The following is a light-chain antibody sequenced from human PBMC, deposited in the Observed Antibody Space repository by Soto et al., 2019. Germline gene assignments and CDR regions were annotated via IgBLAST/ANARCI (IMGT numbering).Light chain of an antibody. CDR1: QSVLYSSNNKNY. CDR2: WAS. J-gene: IGKJ2*02. V-gene: IGKV4-1*01. Sequence: DIVMTQSPDSLAVSLGERATINCKSSQSVLYSSNNKNYLAWYQQKPGQPPKLLIYWASTRESGVPDRFSGIVSGTDFTLTIISLQAEDVAVYYCQQYYSTPRTFALGTKLEIK. CDR3: QQYYSTPRT.